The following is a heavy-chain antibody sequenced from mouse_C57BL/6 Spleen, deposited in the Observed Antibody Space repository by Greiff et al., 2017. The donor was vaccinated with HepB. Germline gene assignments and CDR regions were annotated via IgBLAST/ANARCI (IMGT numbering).Heavy chain of an antibody. CDR1: GFTFSDYY. V-gene: IGHV5-16*01. J-gene: IGHJ2*01. CDR2: INYDGSST. CDR3: ARGGGTTDFDY. D-gene: IGHD1-1*01. Sequence: EVQRVESEGGLVQPGSSMKLSCTASGFTFSDYYMAWVRQVPEKGLEWVANINYDGSSTYYLDSLKSRFIISRDNAKNILYLQMSSLKSEDTATYYCARGGGTTDFDYWGQGTTLTVSS.